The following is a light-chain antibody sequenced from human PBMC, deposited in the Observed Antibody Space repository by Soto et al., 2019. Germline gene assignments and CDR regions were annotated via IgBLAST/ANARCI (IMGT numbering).Light chain of an antibody. J-gene: IGKJ1*01. Sequence: EIVMTQSPATLSVSPGERATLSCRASQSVSSNLAWYQQKPGQAPRLLIYGASTRATGIPARFSGSGSGTEFTLTISSLQSEDFADYYCHQYNNHPPTWPLAQGTKVDIK. CDR3: HQYNNHPPTWP. CDR2: GAS. CDR1: QSVSSN. V-gene: IGKV3-15*01.